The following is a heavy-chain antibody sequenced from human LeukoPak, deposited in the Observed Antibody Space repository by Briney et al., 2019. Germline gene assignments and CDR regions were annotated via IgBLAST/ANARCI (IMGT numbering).Heavy chain of an antibody. V-gene: IGHV3-13*01. D-gene: IGHD5-18*01. CDR2: VSAGHHA. J-gene: IGHJ4*02. CDR3: VREARGYHYTYFDY. CDR1: GLTLGGHD. Sequence: GGSLRLSCTASGLTLGGHDMHWVRQTTGDGLEWVAAVSAGHHAFYAGSVKGRFTVSREDAKNSLFLQMNSLRAGDTAIYYCVREARGYHYTYFDYWGQGSLVTVSS.